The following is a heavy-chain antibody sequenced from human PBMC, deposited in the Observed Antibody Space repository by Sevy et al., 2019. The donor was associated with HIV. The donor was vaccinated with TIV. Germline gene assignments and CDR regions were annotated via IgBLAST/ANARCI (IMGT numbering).Heavy chain of an antibody. V-gene: IGHV3-21*01. D-gene: IGHD6-19*01. J-gene: IGHJ5*02. Sequence: GGSLRLSCAASGFTFSIYSMNWVRQAPGKGLECVSSISSTGGYIDYAYSVKGRFTISRDNAKNSLYLEMNNLRAEDTAVYYCARDYNSGWRKFNLFDPWGQGTLVTVSS. CDR3: ARDYNSGWRKFNLFDP. CDR2: ISSTGGYI. CDR1: GFTFSIYS.